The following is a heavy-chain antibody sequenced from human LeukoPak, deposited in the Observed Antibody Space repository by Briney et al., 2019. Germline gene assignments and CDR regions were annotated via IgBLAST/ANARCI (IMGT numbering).Heavy chain of an antibody. Sequence: GSLRLSCAASGFTFSVYSMSWVRQAPGKGLEWVSSISDDSNYIYYADSVEGRFTISRDNAKNSLYLQMNSLRAEDTAVYYCARAVVPYVGIDFDYWGQGTLVTVSS. D-gene: IGHD3-22*01. CDR1: GFTFSVYS. CDR2: ISDDSNYI. CDR3: ARAVVPYVGIDFDY. J-gene: IGHJ4*02. V-gene: IGHV3-21*01.